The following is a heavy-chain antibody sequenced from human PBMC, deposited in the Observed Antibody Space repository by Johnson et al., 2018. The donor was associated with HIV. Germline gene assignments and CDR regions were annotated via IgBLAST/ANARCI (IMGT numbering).Heavy chain of an antibody. CDR1: GFTFDDYA. CDR2: ISWNSGTI. CDR3: ARSGAGVAFDI. Sequence: QLVESGGGLVQPGRSLRLSCAASGFTFDDYAMHWVRQPPGKGLEWVSGISWNSGTIGYADSVKGRFTISRDNAKNSLYLQMNSLRAEDTALYYCARSGAGVAFDIWGQGTMVTVSS. D-gene: IGHD1-26*01. J-gene: IGHJ3*02. V-gene: IGHV3-9*01.